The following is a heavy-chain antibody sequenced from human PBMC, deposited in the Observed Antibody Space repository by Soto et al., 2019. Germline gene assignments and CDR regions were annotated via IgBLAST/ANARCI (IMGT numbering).Heavy chain of an antibody. CDR3: ARLKRITMVRGVMGYFDY. CDR1: GGTFSSYA. J-gene: IGHJ4*02. V-gene: IGHV1-69*13. Sequence: SVKVSCKASGGTFSSYAISWVRQAPGQGLEWMGGIIPIFGTASYAQKFQGRVTITADESTSTAYMELSSLRSEDTAVYYCARLKRITMVRGVMGYFDYWGQGTLVTVSS. D-gene: IGHD3-10*01. CDR2: IIPIFGTA.